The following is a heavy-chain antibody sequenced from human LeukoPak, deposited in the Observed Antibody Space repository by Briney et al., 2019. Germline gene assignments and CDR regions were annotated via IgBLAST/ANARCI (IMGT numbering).Heavy chain of an antibody. J-gene: IGHJ4*02. Sequence: GGSLRLSCAASGITVSTNYMSWVRQAPGKGLEWVSAISGNGRSTYYADSVKGRFTISRDNSKDTLYLQMNSLRAEDTAVYYCARDGDWATYYFDYWGQGTLVTVSS. V-gene: IGHV3-23*01. CDR2: ISGNGRST. CDR1: GITVSTNY. CDR3: ARDGDWATYYFDY. D-gene: IGHD5-12*01.